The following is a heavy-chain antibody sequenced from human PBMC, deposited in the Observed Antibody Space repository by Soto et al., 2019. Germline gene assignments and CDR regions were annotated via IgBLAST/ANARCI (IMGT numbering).Heavy chain of an antibody. V-gene: IGHV1-69*13. Sequence: AVKVSGKSSGGSLSSYAMSWVGQAPGRGLEWMGGILPTFGKANYAQKFQGRVTITADESKSTAYMELSSRRSEDTALYYFAIPSRINGPHSYDSRDAFYIWG. J-gene: IGHJ3*02. CDR3: AIPSRINGPHSYDSRDAFYI. D-gene: IGHD3-22*01. CDR2: ILPTFGKA. CDR1: GGSLSSYA.